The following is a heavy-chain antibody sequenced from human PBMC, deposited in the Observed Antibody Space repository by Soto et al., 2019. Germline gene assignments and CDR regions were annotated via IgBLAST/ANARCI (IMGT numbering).Heavy chain of an antibody. CDR1: GGSISSGGYY. J-gene: IGHJ4*02. D-gene: IGHD1-26*01. V-gene: IGHV4-31*03. CDR2: IYYSGST. CDR3: ARRARGSSGGLDY. Sequence: SETLSLTCTVSGGSISSGGYYWSWIRQHPGKGLEWIGYIYYSGSTYYNPSLKSRVTISVDTSKNQFSLKLSSVTAADTAVYYCARRARGSSGGLDYWGQGTLVTVSP.